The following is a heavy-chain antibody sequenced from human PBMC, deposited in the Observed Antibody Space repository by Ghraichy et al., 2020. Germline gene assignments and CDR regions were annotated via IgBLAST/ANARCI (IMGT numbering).Heavy chain of an antibody. CDR1: GYTFTKYG. CDR3: ARWYYDIVTGYYDAFDM. J-gene: IGHJ3*02. CDR2: ISTYNGNT. V-gene: IGHV1-18*01. D-gene: IGHD3-9*01. Sequence: ASVKGSCKASGYTFTKYGITWVRQAPGQGLEWVGWISTYNGNTYYAREFQDRVTVTIDTSTSTAYMELRSLRSDDTAVYFCARWYYDIVTGYYDAFDMWGQGTMVTVSS.